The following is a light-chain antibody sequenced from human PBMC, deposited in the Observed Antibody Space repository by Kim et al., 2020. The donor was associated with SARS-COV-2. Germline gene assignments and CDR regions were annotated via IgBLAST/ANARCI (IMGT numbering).Light chain of an antibody. V-gene: IGKV3-15*01. Sequence: SPGERATLSCRASQSVSNNLAWYQQKPGQAPRLVIYGASTRATGIPARFSGSGSGTEFTLTISSLQSEDFAVYYCQQYNDWPPGDTFGQGTKLEI. CDR1: QSVSNN. J-gene: IGKJ2*01. CDR3: QQYNDWPPGDT. CDR2: GAS.